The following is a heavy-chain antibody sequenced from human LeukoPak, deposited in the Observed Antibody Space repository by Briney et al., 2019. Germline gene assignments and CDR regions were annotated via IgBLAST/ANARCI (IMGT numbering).Heavy chain of an antibody. D-gene: IGHD3-10*02. Sequence: SETLSLTCTVSGGSISSSSHYWGWIRQPPGKGLEWIGSIYYSGTTAYNPSLKSRVTISVDTFKNQFSLKLSSVTAADTAVYYCVRWQSGSMFHPPWGQGTLVTVSS. V-gene: IGHV4-39*01. J-gene: IGHJ5*02. CDR2: IYYSGTT. CDR3: VRWQSGSMFHPP. CDR1: GGSISSSSHY.